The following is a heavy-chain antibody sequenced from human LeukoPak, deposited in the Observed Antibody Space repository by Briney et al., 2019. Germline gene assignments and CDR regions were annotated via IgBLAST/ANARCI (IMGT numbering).Heavy chain of an antibody. D-gene: IGHD3-10*01. Sequence: PSETLSLTCTVSGASMSTYYWSWIRQPAGKGLEWIGRIYASGSTDYNPSLRSRVTISLDKSKNQFSLNLNSVTAADTAVYYCARGPSGDYWGQGTMVTVSS. CDR1: GASMSTYY. CDR2: IYASGST. CDR3: ARGPSGDY. J-gene: IGHJ4*02. V-gene: IGHV4-4*07.